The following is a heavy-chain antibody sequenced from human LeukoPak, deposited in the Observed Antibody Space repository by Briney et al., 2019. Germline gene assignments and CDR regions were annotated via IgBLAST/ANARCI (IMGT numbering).Heavy chain of an antibody. CDR1: GGSISSSSYY. D-gene: IGHD3-22*01. V-gene: IGHV4-39*07. CDR3: ARDYYDSSGYYHVNWFDP. Sequence: KPSETLSLTCTVSGGSISSSSYYWGWIRQPPGKGLEWIGSIYYSGSTNYNPSLKSRVTISVDTSKNQFSLKLSSVTAADTAVYYCARDYYDSSGYYHVNWFDPWGQGTLVTVSS. J-gene: IGHJ5*02. CDR2: IYYSGST.